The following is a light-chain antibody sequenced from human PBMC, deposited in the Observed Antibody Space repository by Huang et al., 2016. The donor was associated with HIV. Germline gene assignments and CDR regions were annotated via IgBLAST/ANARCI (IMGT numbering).Light chain of an antibody. CDR2: GAS. V-gene: IGKV3-15*01. J-gene: IGKJ1*01. CDR3: QQYHKWPPLT. Sequence: EIVMTQSPATLSVSPVERATLSCRASQSVDSDVAWYQQKRGQAPRLLMYGASTRATGLPARFSGSGSGTEFTLSISSLQSEDYAVYYCQQYHKWPPLTFGQGTRVEIK. CDR1: QSVDSD.